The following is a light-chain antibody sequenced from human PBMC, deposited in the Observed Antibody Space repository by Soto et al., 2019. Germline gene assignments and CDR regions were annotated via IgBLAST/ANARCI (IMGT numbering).Light chain of an antibody. Sequence: DIQMTQSPSTLSASVGDRVTITCRASQSISGSLAWYQQKPGKAPRLLIYEASNLKSGVPSRFSGSGSGTEYTLSIRRLQPDDFASYYCQQYNGYWTFGQGTKVEIK. V-gene: IGKV1-5*03. J-gene: IGKJ1*01. CDR2: EAS. CDR3: QQYNGYWT. CDR1: QSISGS.